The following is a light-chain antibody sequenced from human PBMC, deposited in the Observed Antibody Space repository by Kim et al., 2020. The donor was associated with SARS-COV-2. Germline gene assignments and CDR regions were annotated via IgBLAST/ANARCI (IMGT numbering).Light chain of an antibody. CDR2: GAS. V-gene: IGKV3-15*01. Sequence: SPRERATLSCRASKSVSSNFAWYQQKPGQAPRLLIYGASTRATGIPARFSGSGSGTEFTLTISSLQSEDFAVYYCQQYNNWPPITFGQGTRLEIK. CDR3: QQYNNWPPIT. CDR1: KSVSSN. J-gene: IGKJ5*01.